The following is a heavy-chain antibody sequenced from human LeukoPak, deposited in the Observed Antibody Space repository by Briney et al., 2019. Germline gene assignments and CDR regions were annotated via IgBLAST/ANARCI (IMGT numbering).Heavy chain of an antibody. V-gene: IGHV3-33*01. J-gene: IGHJ5*02. Sequence: GGSLRLSCAASGFTFSSYHMHWVRQAPGKGLEWVAVIWYDGNNKYYGESQKGRLTISRDISKNTIYLQMNSLRAEDTAVYYCARDISGGRFDLWGQGTLVTVSS. D-gene: IGHD3-16*01. CDR1: GFTFSSYH. CDR3: ARDISGGRFDL. CDR2: IWYDGNNK.